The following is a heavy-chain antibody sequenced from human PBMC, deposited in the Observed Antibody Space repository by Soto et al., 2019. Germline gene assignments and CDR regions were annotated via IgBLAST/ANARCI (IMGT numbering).Heavy chain of an antibody. Sequence: PGGSLRLSCAASGFTFSSYSMNWVRQAPGKGLEWVSSISSSSYIYYADTVKGRFTISRDNAKNSLHLQMNRPRAENTAVYYCARNPASYYDFWSGKNDVFDIGGKGTMVPVSS. V-gene: IGHV3-21*01. CDR3: ARNPASYYDFWSGKNDVFDI. CDR2: ISSSSYI. CDR1: GFTFSSYS. J-gene: IGHJ3*02. D-gene: IGHD3-3*01.